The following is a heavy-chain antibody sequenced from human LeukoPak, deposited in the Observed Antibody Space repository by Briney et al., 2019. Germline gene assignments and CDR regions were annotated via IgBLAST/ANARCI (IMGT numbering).Heavy chain of an antibody. Sequence: PGGSLRLSCAASGFAFSTYWMFWVRQAPGKGLVWVSLINPDGTTTTYADSVKGRFTISRDNAKNTLYLQMTSLRAEDTAVYYCARDRGYSTFDMWGQGTMVTVSS. D-gene: IGHD5-18*01. CDR1: GFAFSTYW. CDR2: INPDGTTT. CDR3: ARDRGYSTFDM. V-gene: IGHV3-74*01. J-gene: IGHJ3*02.